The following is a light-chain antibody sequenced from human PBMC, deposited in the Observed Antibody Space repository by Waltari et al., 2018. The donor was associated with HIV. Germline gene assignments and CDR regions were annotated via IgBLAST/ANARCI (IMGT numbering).Light chain of an antibody. CDR1: SSNIGTNY. V-gene: IGLV1-47*01. CDR3: SAWDDSLSGRV. J-gene: IGLJ3*02. Sequence: QSVLTQPPSASGTPGQRVTIYCSGSSSNIGTNYIYWYQQLPATSPKLLIYRNSQRPSGVPDRFSGSKSGTSASLAISDLRSEDEADYYCSAWDDSLSGRVFGGGTKLTVL. CDR2: RNS.